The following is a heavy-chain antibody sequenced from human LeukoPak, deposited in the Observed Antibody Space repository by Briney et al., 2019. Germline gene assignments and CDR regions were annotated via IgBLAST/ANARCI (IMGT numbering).Heavy chain of an antibody. V-gene: IGHV7-4-1*02. CDR1: GYTFIGYS. CDR3: ARDAAIINFDS. Sequence: ASVKVSCKTSGYTFIGYSINWLRQAPGQGLEWMGWISTNTGNPTYAQGFTGRFVFSLDTSVSTAYLQISSLKPEDTAVYYCARDAAIINFDSWGQGTLVAVSS. CDR2: ISTNTGNP. J-gene: IGHJ4*02. D-gene: IGHD6-25*01.